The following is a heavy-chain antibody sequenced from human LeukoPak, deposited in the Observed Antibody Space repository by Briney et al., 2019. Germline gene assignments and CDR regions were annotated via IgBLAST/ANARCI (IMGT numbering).Heavy chain of an antibody. CDR2: NRNTANRYTT. J-gene: IGHJ4*02. CDR3: VRSGLGTPPYYVDY. Sequence: GGPVTLSCGASRFTFHDHYMVGVRQAPGKGLAWVGRNRNTANRYTTEYAACVKDRFTISRDESKNSLCLQMNCLKTEYTAVYYCVRSGLGTPPYYVDYWGQGTLVTVSS. D-gene: IGHD1-7*01. CDR1: RFTFHDHY. V-gene: IGHV3-72*01.